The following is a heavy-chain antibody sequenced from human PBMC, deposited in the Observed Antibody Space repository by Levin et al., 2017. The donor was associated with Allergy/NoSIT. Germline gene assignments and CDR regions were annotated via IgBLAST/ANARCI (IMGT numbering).Heavy chain of an antibody. V-gene: IGHV4-39*07. D-gene: IGHD3-22*01. J-gene: IGHJ5*02. CDR2: IYYGGSA. Sequence: NPSETLSLTCTLSGGSISRGSYYWGWIRQPPGKGLEWIGNIYYGGSAYYNPSLKSRVTISVDTSKSQFSLKLSSVTAAATAVYSCARGFTMTVGRGNWCDPWGQGTRVTVSS. CDR1: GGSISRGSYY. CDR3: ARGFTMTVGRGNWCDP.